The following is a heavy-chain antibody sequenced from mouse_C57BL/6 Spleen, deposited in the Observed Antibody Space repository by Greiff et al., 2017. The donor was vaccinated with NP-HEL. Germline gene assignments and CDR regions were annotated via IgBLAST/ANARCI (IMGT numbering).Heavy chain of an antibody. J-gene: IGHJ2*01. CDR1: GYTFTSYW. D-gene: IGHD1-1*01. CDR2: IHPNSGST. CDR3: AKPPTTVVSPFYY. Sequence: QVQLQQPGAELVKPGASVKLSCKASGYTFTSYWMPWVKQRPGQGLEWIGMIHPNSGSTNYNEKFKSKATLTVDKSSSTAYMQLSSLTSEDSAVYYCAKPPTTVVSPFYYWGQGTTLTVSS. V-gene: IGHV1-64*01.